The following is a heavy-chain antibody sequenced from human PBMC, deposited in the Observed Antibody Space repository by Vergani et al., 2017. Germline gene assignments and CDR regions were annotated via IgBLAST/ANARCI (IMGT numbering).Heavy chain of an antibody. D-gene: IGHD5-24*01. CDR3: ARGRWLQSLDY. CDR2: IYTSGST. CDR1: GGSISSGSYY. V-gene: IGHV4-61*02. Sequence: QVQLQESGPGLVKPSQTLSLTCTVSGGSISSGSYYWSWIRQPAGKGLEWIGRIYTSGSTNYNPSLNSRVTISVDTSKNQFSLKLSSVTAADTAVYYCARGRWLQSLDYWGQGTLVTVSS. J-gene: IGHJ4*02.